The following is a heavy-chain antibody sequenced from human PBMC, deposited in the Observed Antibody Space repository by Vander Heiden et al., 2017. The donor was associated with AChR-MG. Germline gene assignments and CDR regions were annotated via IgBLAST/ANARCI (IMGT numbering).Heavy chain of an antibody. D-gene: IGHD4-17*01. Sequence: QVQLVQSGAEVKKPGSSVKVSCKASAGTSSSHAISWVRQSPGQGLGWMGGIIPIFGTANDAQKFQGRVTITADKSTSTAYMELSSLRSEDTAVYYCARDYPPSTVAPWYYGMDVWGQGTTVTVSS. CDR2: IIPIFGTA. CDR3: ARDYPPSTVAPWYYGMDV. V-gene: IGHV1-69*06. CDR1: AGTSSSHA. J-gene: IGHJ6*02.